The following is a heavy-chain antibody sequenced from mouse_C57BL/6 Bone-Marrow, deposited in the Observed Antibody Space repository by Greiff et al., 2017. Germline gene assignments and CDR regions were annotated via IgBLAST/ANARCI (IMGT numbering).Heavy chain of an antibody. CDR2: IWRGGST. CDR1: GFSLTSYG. J-gene: IGHJ3*01. CDR3: ATIYYGTTGFAY. Sequence: VMLVESGPGLVQPSQSLSITCTVSGFSLTSYGVHWVRQSPGKGLEWLGVIWRGGSTDYNAAFMSRLSITKDNSKSQVFFKMNSLQADDTAIYYCATIYYGTTGFAYWGQGTLVTVSA. V-gene: IGHV2-5*01. D-gene: IGHD2-1*01.